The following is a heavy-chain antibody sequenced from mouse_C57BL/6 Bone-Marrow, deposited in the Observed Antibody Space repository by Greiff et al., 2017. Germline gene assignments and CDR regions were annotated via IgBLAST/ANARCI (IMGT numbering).Heavy chain of an antibody. J-gene: IGHJ3*01. Sequence: QVQLQQPGAELVKPGASVKMSCKASGYTFTSYWITWVKQRPGQGLEWIGDIYPGSGSTNYNEKFKSKATLTVDKSSSTAYMELRSLTSEDSAVYFCARYKGFAYWGQGTLVTVSA. V-gene: IGHV1-55*01. CDR1: GYTFTSYW. CDR2: IYPGSGST. CDR3: ARYKGFAY.